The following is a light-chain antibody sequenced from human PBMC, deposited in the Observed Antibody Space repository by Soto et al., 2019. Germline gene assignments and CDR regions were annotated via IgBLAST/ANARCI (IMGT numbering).Light chain of an antibody. CDR3: QQYNTLSGT. CDR2: DAS. CDR1: QTITTW. J-gene: IGKJ1*01. V-gene: IGKV1-5*01. Sequence: DIQMTQSPSTLSASVGDRVTITCRASQTITTWLAWYQQKPGKAPKLLIYDASTLESGVPSRFSGSGFGTEFSLTISSLQPDDFASYYCQQYNTLSGTFGQGTKVHIK.